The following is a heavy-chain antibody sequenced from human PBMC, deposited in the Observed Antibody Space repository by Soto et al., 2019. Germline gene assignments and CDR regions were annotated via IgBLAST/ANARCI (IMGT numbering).Heavy chain of an antibody. Sequence: GGSLRLSCAASGFTFSSYAMSWVRQAPGKGLEWVSTILVGGSTHYPDSVKGRFTISRDNSKNTVFLQMNSLTAGDTAVYYCAKATATGGGAFDICGQGTMVTVSS. V-gene: IGHV3-23*01. D-gene: IGHD2-8*02. CDR3: AKATATGGGAFDI. CDR1: GFTFSSYA. J-gene: IGHJ3*02. CDR2: ILVGGST.